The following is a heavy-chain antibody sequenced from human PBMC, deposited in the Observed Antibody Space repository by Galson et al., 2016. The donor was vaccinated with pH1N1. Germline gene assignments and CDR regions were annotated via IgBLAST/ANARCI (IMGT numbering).Heavy chain of an antibody. D-gene: IGHD3-10*01. CDR2: IYPGDSDT. CDR1: GYSFITSW. J-gene: IGHJ3*01. V-gene: IGHV5-51*03. Sequence: QSGAEVKKPGKSLKISCKASGYSFITSWIGWVRQMPGKGLEWMGIIYPGDSDTRYSPSFQGQVTISADKSISTAYVQWHSLKDSDTAMYYCARTRSGSFGYRPDAFDVWGQGTMVIVSS. CDR3: ARTRSGSFGYRPDAFDV.